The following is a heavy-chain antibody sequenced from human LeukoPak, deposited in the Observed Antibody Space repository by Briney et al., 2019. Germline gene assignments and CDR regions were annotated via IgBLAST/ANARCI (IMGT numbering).Heavy chain of an antibody. D-gene: IGHD3-10*01. J-gene: IGHJ4*02. CDR1: DDSITMYY. Sequence: SETLSLTCTVSDDSITMYYWTWIRQPPGKGLEWIGYVDHTGSTKFNPSLNGRVSISRDTSNNFFSLRLRSVTAADTAVYFCARGALSMVRGVIMDYWGQGTLVTVSS. CDR2: VDHTGST. V-gene: IGHV4-59*01. CDR3: ARGALSMVRGVIMDY.